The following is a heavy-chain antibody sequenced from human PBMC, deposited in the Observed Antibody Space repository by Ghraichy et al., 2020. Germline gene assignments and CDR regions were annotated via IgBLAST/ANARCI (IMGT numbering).Heavy chain of an antibody. V-gene: IGHV1-69*13. Sequence: SVKVSCKASGGTFSSYAISWVRQAPGQGLEWMGGIIPIFGTANYAQKFQGRVTITADESTSTAYMELSSLRSEDTAVYYCARDFTYGGFPLFDYWGQGTLVTVSS. CDR1: GGTFSSYA. CDR3: ARDFTYGGFPLFDY. CDR2: IIPIFGTA. D-gene: IGHD4-23*01. J-gene: IGHJ4*02.